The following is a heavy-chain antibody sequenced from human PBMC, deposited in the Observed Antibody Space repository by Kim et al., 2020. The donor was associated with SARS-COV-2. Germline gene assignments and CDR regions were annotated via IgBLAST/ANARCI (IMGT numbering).Heavy chain of an antibody. V-gene: IGHV3-23*01. Sequence: GGSLRLSCAASGFTFSSYAMSWVRQAPGKGLEWVSAISGSGGSTYYADSVKGRFTISRDNSKNTLYLQMNSLRAEDTAVYYCAKSLWGLEYYDILTGYTTGFDYWGQGTLVTVSS. CDR2: ISGSGGST. D-gene: IGHD3-9*01. CDR3: AKSLWGLEYYDILTGYTTGFDY. J-gene: IGHJ4*02. CDR1: GFTFSSYA.